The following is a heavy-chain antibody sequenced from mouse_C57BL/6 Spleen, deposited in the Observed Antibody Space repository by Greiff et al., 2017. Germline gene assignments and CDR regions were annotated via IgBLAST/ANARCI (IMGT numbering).Heavy chain of an antibody. CDR2: ISYSGST. Sequence: EVKLVESGPGLAKPSQTLSLPCSVTGYSITSDYWNWIRKFPGNKLEYMGYISYSGSTYYNPSLKSRISITRDTSKNQYYLQLNSVTTEDTATYYCARGSSTVVAPYWYFDVWGTGTTVTVSS. J-gene: IGHJ1*03. D-gene: IGHD1-1*01. CDR3: ARGSSTVVAPYWYFDV. V-gene: IGHV3-8*01. CDR1: GYSITSDY.